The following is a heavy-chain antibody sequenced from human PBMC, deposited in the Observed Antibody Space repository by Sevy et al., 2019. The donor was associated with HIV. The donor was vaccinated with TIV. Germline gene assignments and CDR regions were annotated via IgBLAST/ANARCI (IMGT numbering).Heavy chain of an antibody. CDR2: IIPMFGTA. J-gene: IGHJ4*02. D-gene: IGHD3-10*01. CDR1: GGTFSSYA. Sequence: ASVKVSCKASGGTFSSYAISWVRQAPGQGLEWMGGIIPMFGTANYAQKFQGRVTITADESTSTAYMELSSLRSEDTAVYYCARGPPASGGYYPLDYWGQGTLVTVSS. V-gene: IGHV1-69*13. CDR3: ARGPPASGGYYPLDY.